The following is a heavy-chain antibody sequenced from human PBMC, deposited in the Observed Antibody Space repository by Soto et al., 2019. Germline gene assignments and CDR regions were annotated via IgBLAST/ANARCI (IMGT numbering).Heavy chain of an antibody. D-gene: IGHD4-17*01. J-gene: IGHJ6*02. V-gene: IGHV3-30*18. CDR2: ISYDGTNK. CDR1: GFTFSTYG. CDR3: AKDLQSYGDYDYYCYGMDV. Sequence: QVQLVDSGGGEVQPGRSLTISCAASGFTFSTYGMHWVRQTPGKGPEWVAVISYDGTNKFYSDSVKGRFTISRDNFKNTLTLQMNSLRADDTAVYSCAKDLQSYGDYDYYCYGMDVWGLGTRVTVSS.